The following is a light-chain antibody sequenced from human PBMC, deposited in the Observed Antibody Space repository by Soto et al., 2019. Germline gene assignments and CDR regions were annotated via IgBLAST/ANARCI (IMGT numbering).Light chain of an antibody. CDR2: KAS. Sequence: DIHLTQSPSTLSGSVGDRVTITCRASQTISSWLAWYQQKPGKAPKLLIYKASTLKSGVPSRFSGSGSGTDFTLTIKNLQPDDFATYSCQQSYNAPYTFGLGTRLEIK. J-gene: IGKJ5*01. CDR1: QTISSW. CDR3: QQSYNAPYT. V-gene: IGKV1-5*03.